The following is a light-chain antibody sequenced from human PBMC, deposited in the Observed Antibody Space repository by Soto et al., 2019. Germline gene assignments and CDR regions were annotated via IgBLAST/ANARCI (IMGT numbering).Light chain of an antibody. V-gene: IGKV2-28*01. CDR3: VQARTAPLS. J-gene: IGKJ4*01. Sequence: IVMTQSPLSLPVTPGEPASISCRSSQSLLHGTGNTYLDWYVQKPGQSPQLLLYFASNRASGGPDRFSGRVSGTNFALKISRAHTEDVGVYYGVQARTAPLSFGGGNKVEIK. CDR1: QSLLHGTGNTY. CDR2: FAS.